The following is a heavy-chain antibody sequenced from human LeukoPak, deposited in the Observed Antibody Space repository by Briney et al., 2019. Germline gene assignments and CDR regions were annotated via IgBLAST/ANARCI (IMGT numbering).Heavy chain of an antibody. Sequence: RLSXAASGFTFXXXXMSWXRXXPXXGXEWXXXVSGSGSSTYYADSVKGRFTVSRDNSKDTLYLQMNSLRAEDTAVYYCAKDTIDYYDXXXYYRGWGQGTLVTXXX. CDR3: AKDTIDYYDXXXYYRG. J-gene: IGHJ1*01. V-gene: IGHV3-23*01. CDR1: GFTFXXXX. D-gene: IGHD3-22*01. CDR2: VSGSGSST.